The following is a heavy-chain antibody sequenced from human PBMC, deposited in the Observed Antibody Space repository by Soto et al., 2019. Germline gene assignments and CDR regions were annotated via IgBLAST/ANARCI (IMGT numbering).Heavy chain of an antibody. Sequence: ASVKVSCKASGYTFTSYDINWVRQATGQGLEWMGWMNPNSGNTGYAQKFQGRVTMNRNTSISTAYMELSSLRSEDTAVYYCARVYCSGGSCLDYWGQGTLVTVSS. V-gene: IGHV1-8*01. CDR1: GYTFTSYD. J-gene: IGHJ4*02. CDR2: MNPNSGNT. CDR3: ARVYCSGGSCLDY. D-gene: IGHD2-15*01.